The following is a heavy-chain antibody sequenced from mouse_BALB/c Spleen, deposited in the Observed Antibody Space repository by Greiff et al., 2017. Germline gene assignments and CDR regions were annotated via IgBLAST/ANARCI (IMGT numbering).Heavy chain of an antibody. D-gene: IGHD2-3*01. CDR3: ARSDGSALGNAMDY. CDR1: GYTFTSYY. V-gene: IGHV1S56*01. CDR2: IYPGNVNT. Sequence: QVQLQQSGPELVKPGASVRLSCKASGYTFTSYYIHWVKQRPGQGLEWIGWIYPGNVNTKYNEKFKGKATLTADKSSSTAYMQLSSLTSEDSAVYFCARSDGSALGNAMDYWGQGTSVTVSS. J-gene: IGHJ4*01.